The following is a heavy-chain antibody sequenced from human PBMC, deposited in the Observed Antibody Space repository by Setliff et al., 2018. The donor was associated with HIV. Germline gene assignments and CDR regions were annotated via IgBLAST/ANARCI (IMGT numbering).Heavy chain of an antibody. CDR1: GASIRGQY. V-gene: IGHV4-59*11. D-gene: IGHD5-18*01. Sequence: LSLTCTVSGASIRGQYWSWVRKPPGKGLEWIGYISYSGSTNYNPSLESRVAMSVDTSKQQFSLEVSSVTAADTAVYYCARTRGYSYGTLAGFDYWGRGSLVTVSS. CDR3: ARTRGYSYGTLAGFDY. CDR2: ISYSGST. J-gene: IGHJ4*01.